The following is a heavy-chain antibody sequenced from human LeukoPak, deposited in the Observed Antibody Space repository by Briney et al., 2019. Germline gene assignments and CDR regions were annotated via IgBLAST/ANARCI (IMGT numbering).Heavy chain of an antibody. CDR2: INHSGST. V-gene: IGHV4-34*01. CDR3: ARDRDAYGGNAGYFDY. CDR1: GGSFSGYY. J-gene: IGHJ4*02. Sequence: SETLSLTCAVYGGSFSGYYWSWLRQPPGKGLEWIGEINHSGSTNYNPSLKSRVTISVDTSKNQFSLKLSSVTAADTAVYYCARDRDAYGGNAGYFDYWGQGTLVTVSS. D-gene: IGHD4-23*01.